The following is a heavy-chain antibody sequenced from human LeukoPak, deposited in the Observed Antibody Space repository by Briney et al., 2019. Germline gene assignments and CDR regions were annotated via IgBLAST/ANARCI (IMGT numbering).Heavy chain of an antibody. V-gene: IGHV3-9*01. J-gene: IGHJ4*02. CDR3: AKFSRSGWYYFDY. D-gene: IGHD6-19*01. CDR2: ISWNSGSI. CDR1: GFTFDDYA. Sequence: GRSLRLSCAASGFTFDDYAMHWVRHAPGKGLEWVSGISWNSGSIGYADSVKGRFTISRDNAKNSLYLQMNSLRAEDTALYYCAKFSRSGWYYFDYWGQGTLVTVSS.